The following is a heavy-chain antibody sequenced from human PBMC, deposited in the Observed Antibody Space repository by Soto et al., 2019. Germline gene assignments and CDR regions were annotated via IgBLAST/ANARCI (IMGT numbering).Heavy chain of an antibody. CDR2: IYYSGST. V-gene: IGHV4-39*01. Sequence: SETLSLTCTVSGGSISSSSYYWGWIRQPPGKGLEGIGIIYYSGSTYYKPSLKRRVTISVDTSKNQFSLTLSSVTAADTAVYYCARRSGPSGSYHNWYDPWGQGTRVTVS. CDR3: ARRSGPSGSYHNWYDP. J-gene: IGHJ5*02. CDR1: GGSISSSSYY. D-gene: IGHD1-26*01.